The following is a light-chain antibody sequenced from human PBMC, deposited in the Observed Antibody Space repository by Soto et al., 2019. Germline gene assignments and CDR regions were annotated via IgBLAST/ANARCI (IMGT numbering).Light chain of an antibody. CDR3: QQYHSYWT. CDR2: DAS. V-gene: IGKV1-5*01. CDR1: QYIGSR. Sequence: FQMPQSQSTLSASVAGRVTIRFRASQYIGSRLAWFQQKPGKAPKLLIYDASSLESGVPQRFSGSGSGTEFTLTISSLQTDDFSTYYCQQYHSYWTFGQGTKVDIK. J-gene: IGKJ1*01.